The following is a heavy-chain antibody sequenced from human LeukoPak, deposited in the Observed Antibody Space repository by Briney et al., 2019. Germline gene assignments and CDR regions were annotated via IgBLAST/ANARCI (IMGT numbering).Heavy chain of an antibody. D-gene: IGHD3-22*01. CDR1: GGSFSGYY. CDR3: ARGSGSSGYYYRSRGAFDI. V-gene: IGHV4-34*01. Sequence: PSETLSLTCAVYGGSFSGYYWSWIRRPPGKGLEWIGEINHSGSTNYNPSLKSRVTISVDTSKNQFSLKLSSVTAADTAVYYCARGSGSSGYYYRSRGAFDIWGQGTMVTVSS. CDR2: INHSGST. J-gene: IGHJ3*02.